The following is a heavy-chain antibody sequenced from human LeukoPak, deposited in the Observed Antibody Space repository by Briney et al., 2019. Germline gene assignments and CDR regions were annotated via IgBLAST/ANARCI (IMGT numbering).Heavy chain of an antibody. CDR3: AKDLSTVTYYYYYGMDV. D-gene: IGHD4-17*01. CDR1: GFTVSSNY. V-gene: IGHV3-66*02. J-gene: IGHJ6*02. Sequence: GGSLRLSCAASGFTVSSNYMSWVRQAPGKGLEWVSVIYSGGSTYYADSVKGRFTISRDNSKNTLYLQMNSLRAEDTAVYYCAKDLSTVTYYYYYGMDVWGQGTTVTVSS. CDR2: IYSGGST.